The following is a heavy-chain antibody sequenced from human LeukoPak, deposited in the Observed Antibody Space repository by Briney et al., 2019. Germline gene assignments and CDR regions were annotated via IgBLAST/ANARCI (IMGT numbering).Heavy chain of an antibody. CDR2: INHSGST. Sequence: SETLSLTCAVYGGSFSGYYWSWIRQPPGKGLEWIGEINHSGSTNYNPSLKSRVTISVNTSKNQLSLKLSSVTAADTAVYYCARGLSGYWDYYYYYGMDVWGQGTTVTVSS. J-gene: IGHJ6*02. V-gene: IGHV4-34*01. CDR1: GGSFSGYY. CDR3: ARGLSGYWDYYYYYGMDV. D-gene: IGHD3-3*01.